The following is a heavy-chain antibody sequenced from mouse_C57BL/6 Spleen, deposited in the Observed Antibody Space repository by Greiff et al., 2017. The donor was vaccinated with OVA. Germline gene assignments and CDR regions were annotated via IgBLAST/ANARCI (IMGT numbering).Heavy chain of an antibody. J-gene: IGHJ2*01. CDR1: GFTFSSYA. Sequence: EVQLQESGEGLVKPGGSLKLSCAASGFTFSSYAMSWVRQTPEKRLEWVAYISSGGDYIYYADTVKGRFTISRDNARNTLYLQRSSLKSEDTAMYYCTRAIYDGYRYFDYWGQGTTLTVSS. V-gene: IGHV5-9-1*02. D-gene: IGHD2-3*01. CDR3: TRAIYDGYRYFDY. CDR2: ISSGGDYI.